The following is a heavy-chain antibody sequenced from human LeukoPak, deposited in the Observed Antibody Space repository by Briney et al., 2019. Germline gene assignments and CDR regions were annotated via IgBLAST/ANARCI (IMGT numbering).Heavy chain of an antibody. Sequence: PGGSLRLSCAASGFTVSNNYMSWVRKAPGRRLEWVSVIYSGGTIYYADSVKGRFTISRDNSKNTLFLQMNSLRAEDTAVYYCARGLYDDNGGFWGQGTMVTVSS. CDR1: GFTVSNNY. D-gene: IGHD3-22*01. CDR3: ARGLYDDNGGF. CDR2: IYSGGTI. V-gene: IGHV3-53*01. J-gene: IGHJ3*01.